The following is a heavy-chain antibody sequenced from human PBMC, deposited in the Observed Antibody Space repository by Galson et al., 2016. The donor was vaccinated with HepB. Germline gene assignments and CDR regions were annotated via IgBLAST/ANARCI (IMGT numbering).Heavy chain of an antibody. D-gene: IGHD2/OR15-2a*01. J-gene: IGHJ4*02. CDR3: AKRHEYCPPVGCSVDY. CDR2: DSMDGRRK. Sequence: SLRLSCAASGFTFSGYGMHWVRQAPGKGLEWVAADSMDGRRKFYADSVKDRFTISRDNSNNILFLQMSSLRADDTAVYFCAKRHEYCPPVGCSVDYWGQGTLVSASS. V-gene: IGHV3-30*18. CDR1: GFTFSGYG.